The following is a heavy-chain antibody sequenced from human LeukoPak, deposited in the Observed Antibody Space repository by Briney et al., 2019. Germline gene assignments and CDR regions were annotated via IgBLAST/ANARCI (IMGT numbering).Heavy chain of an antibody. Sequence: GGSLRLSCAASGFTFSGCWMSWVRQAPGKGLEWVASMNRDGSDKYYVDSVKGRFTISRDNAKNSLYLQMNSLRAEDTAVYYCARGVGKGIDYWGQGTLVTVSS. J-gene: IGHJ4*02. V-gene: IGHV3-7*04. CDR2: MNRDGSDK. CDR3: ARGVGKGIDY. D-gene: IGHD1-1*01. CDR1: GFTFSGCW.